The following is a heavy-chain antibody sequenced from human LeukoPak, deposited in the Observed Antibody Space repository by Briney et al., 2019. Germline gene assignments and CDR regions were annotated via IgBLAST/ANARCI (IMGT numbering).Heavy chain of an antibody. D-gene: IGHD2-21*02. CDR3: ARAYCGGDCYSNFDY. Sequence: SETLSLTCAVYGGSFSGYYWSWIRQPPGKGLEWIGEINHSGSTNYNPSLKSRVTISVDTSKNQFSLKLSSVTAADTAVYYCARAYCGGDCYSNFDYWGQGTLVTVSS. CDR2: INHSGST. J-gene: IGHJ4*02. V-gene: IGHV4-34*01. CDR1: GGSFSGYY.